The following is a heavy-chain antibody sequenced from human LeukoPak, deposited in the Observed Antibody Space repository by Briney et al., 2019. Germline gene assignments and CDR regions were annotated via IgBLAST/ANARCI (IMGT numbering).Heavy chain of an antibody. CDR3: ARDRRYCSSTSCYLGRFDP. J-gene: IGHJ5*02. CDR2: INHSGST. V-gene: IGHV4-34*01. Sequence: PSETLSLTCAVYGGSFSGYYWSWVRQPPGKGLEWIGEINHSGSTNYNPSLKSRVTISVDTSKNQFSLKLSSVTAADTAVYYCARDRRYCSSTSCYLGRFDPWGQGTLVTVSS. D-gene: IGHD2-2*01. CDR1: GGSFSGYY.